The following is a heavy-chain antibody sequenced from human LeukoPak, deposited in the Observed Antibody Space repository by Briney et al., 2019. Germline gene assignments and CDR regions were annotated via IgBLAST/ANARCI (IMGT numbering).Heavy chain of an antibody. J-gene: IGHJ4*02. CDR1: GGSFSGYY. Sequence: SETLSLTCAVYGGSFSGYYWSWIRQSPGKGLEWIGEINHSGSTNYNPSLKSRVTISVDTSKNQFSLKLSSVTAADTAVYYCANLPPIVVVPAAIPSWGQGTLVTVSS. CDR2: INHSGST. D-gene: IGHD2-2*01. V-gene: IGHV4-34*01. CDR3: ANLPPIVVVPAAIPS.